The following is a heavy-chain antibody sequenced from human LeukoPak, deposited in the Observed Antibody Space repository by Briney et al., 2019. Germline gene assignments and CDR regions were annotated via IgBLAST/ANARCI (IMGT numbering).Heavy chain of an antibody. J-gene: IGHJ4*02. D-gene: IGHD1-26*01. Sequence: SETLSLTCTVSGVSISSYYWSWIRQPPGKGLEWIGYIYYSGSTNYNPSLKSRVTISVDTSKNQFSLKLSSVTAADTAVYYCARARYSGSYSPLDYWGQGTLVTVSS. CDR1: GVSISSYY. CDR2: IYYSGST. CDR3: ARARYSGSYSPLDY. V-gene: IGHV4-59*01.